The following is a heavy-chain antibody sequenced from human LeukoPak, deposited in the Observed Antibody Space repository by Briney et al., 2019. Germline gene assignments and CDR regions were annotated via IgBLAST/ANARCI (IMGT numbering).Heavy chain of an antibody. CDR3: AKDIRYDSSALGS. V-gene: IGHV3-9*01. D-gene: IGHD3-22*01. CDR1: GFTFDDYA. J-gene: IGHJ4*02. Sequence: GGSLRLSCAASGFTFDDYAMHWVRQAPGKGLEWVSGISWNSGSIGYADSVKGRFTISRDNAENSLYLQMNSLRAEDTALYYCAKDIRYDSSALGSWGQGTLVTVSS. CDR2: ISWNSGSI.